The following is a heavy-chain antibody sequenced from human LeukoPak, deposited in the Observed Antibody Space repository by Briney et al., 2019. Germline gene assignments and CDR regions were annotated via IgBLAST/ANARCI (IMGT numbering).Heavy chain of an antibody. CDR3: AKGPERAYGGNYYFDY. CDR1: GFTFSSYA. V-gene: IGHV3-23*01. J-gene: IGHJ4*02. Sequence: QPGGSLRLSCAASGFTFSSYAMSWVRQAPGKGLEWVSAISGSGGSTYYADSVKGRFTISRDNSKNTLYLQMNSLRAEDTAVYYCAKGPERAYGGNYYFDYWGQGTLVTVSS. D-gene: IGHD4-23*01. CDR2: ISGSGGST.